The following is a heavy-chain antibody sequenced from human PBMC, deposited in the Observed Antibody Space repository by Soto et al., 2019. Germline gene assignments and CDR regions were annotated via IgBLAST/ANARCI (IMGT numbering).Heavy chain of an antibody. CDR1: GYSFTSYW. CDR3: ATRYCTNGVCPRGGDAFDI. CDR2: IYPGDSDT. D-gene: IGHD2-8*01. Sequence: PGESLKISCKGSGYSFTSYWIGWVRQMPGKDLEWMGIIYPGDSDTRYSPKFQGQVTISADKSISTAYLQWSSLKASDTAMYYCATRYCTNGVCPRGGDAFDIWGQGTMVTVSS. V-gene: IGHV5-51*01. J-gene: IGHJ3*02.